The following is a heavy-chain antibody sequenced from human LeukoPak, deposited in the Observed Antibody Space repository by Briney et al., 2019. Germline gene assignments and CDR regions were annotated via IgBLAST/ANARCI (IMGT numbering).Heavy chain of an antibody. CDR2: ISGSGSST. D-gene: IGHD2-15*01. Sequence: GGSLRLSCAASGFTFSSYAMSWVRQAPGKGLEWVSAISGSGSSTYYADSVKGRFIISRDNSKNTLYLQMNSLRAEDTAIYYCAKELGYCSAGRCEYFQHWGQGTLVTVSS. J-gene: IGHJ1*01. CDR3: AKELGYCSAGRCEYFQH. CDR1: GFTFSSYA. V-gene: IGHV3-23*01.